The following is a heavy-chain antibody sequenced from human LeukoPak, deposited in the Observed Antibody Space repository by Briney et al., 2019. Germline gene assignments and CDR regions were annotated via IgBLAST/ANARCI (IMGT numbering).Heavy chain of an antibody. J-gene: IGHJ4*02. Sequence: SETLSLTCTVSGGSISSYYWSWIRQPPGKGLEWIGYIYYSGSTNYNPSLKSRVTISVDTSKNQFSLKLSSVTAADTAVYYCARPNRQYYFDYWGQGTLVTVSS. V-gene: IGHV4-59*08. CDR1: GGSISSYY. CDR2: IYYSGST. CDR3: ARPNRQYYFDY. D-gene: IGHD1-14*01.